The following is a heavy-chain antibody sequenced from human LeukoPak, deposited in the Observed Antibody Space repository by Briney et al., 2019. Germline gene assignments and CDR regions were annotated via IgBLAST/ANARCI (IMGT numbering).Heavy chain of an antibody. Sequence: GGSLRLSCAASRFTFSVYAMSWVRQAPGKGLEWVSTISGSGDSTYYADSVKGRFTISRDNSKNTLYLQMNSLRAEDTAVYYCAKDPYFGYYDSSGYYYDAFDIWGGGTMVTVSS. CDR2: ISGSGDST. J-gene: IGHJ3*02. D-gene: IGHD3-22*01. CDR3: AKDPYFGYYDSSGYYYDAFDI. CDR1: RFTFSVYA. V-gene: IGHV3-23*01.